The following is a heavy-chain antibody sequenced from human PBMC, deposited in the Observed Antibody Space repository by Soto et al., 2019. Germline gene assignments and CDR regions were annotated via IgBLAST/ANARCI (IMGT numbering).Heavy chain of an antibody. CDR1: GFTFSSYS. J-gene: IGHJ6*02. Sequence: EVQLVESGGGLVKPGGSLRLSCAASGFTFSSYSMNWVRQAPGKGLEWVSSISSSSSYIYYADSVKGRFTISRDNAKNSLYLQMNSLRAEDTAVYYCARDLPRYSSSWPYYYYGMDVWGQGTTVTVSS. V-gene: IGHV3-21*01. D-gene: IGHD6-13*01. CDR2: ISSSSSYI. CDR3: ARDLPRYSSSWPYYYYGMDV.